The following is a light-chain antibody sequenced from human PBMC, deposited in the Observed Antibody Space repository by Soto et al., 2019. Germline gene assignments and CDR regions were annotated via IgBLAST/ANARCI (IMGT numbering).Light chain of an antibody. Sequence: DIQMTQSPSSLSASVGERVTITCRASQGIGSHLAWYQQKPEKAPKSLIYFASTLKSGVPSRISASGSGTDFTLTIISLQPEDVTPDYFQQLRSFPITFGQGTRLEIK. V-gene: IGKV1D-16*01. CDR2: FAS. CDR1: QGIGSH. CDR3: QQLRSFPIT. J-gene: IGKJ5*01.